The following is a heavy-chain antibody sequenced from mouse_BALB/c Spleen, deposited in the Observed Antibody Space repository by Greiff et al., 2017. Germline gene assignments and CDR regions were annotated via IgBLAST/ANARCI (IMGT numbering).Heavy chain of an antibody. Sequence: EVKLVESGGGLVKPGGSLKLSCAASGFTFSSYTMSWVRQTPEKRLEWVATISSGGSYTYYPDSVKGRFTISRDNAKNTLYLQMSSLKSEDTAMYYCTRPYAMDYWGQGTSVTVSS. V-gene: IGHV5-6-4*01. CDR3: TRPYAMDY. CDR1: GFTFSSYT. CDR2: ISSGGSYT. J-gene: IGHJ4*01.